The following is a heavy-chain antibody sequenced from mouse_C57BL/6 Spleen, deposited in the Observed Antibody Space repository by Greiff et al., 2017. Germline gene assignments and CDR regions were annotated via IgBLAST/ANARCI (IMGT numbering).Heavy chain of an antibody. V-gene: IGHV5-4*01. CDR1: GFTFSSYA. Sequence: EVQLVESGGGLVKPGGSLKLSCAASGFTFSSYAMSWVRQTPEKRLEWVATISDGGSYTYYPDNVKGRFTISRDNAKNNLYLHMSDVKSEDTAMYYCARDYYGNSCDYWGQGTTLTVSS. CDR2: ISDGGSYT. D-gene: IGHD1-1*01. J-gene: IGHJ2*01. CDR3: ARDYYGNSCDY.